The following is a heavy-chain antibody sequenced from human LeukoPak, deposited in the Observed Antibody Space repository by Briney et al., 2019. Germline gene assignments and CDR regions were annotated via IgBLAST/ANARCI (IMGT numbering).Heavy chain of an antibody. CDR1: GFAVSSNY. CDR3: ARTGPRFGVDY. J-gene: IGHJ4*02. Sequence: GGSLRLSCAASGFAVSSNYMSWLRQAPGKGLEWVSVIYSGGSTYYADSVKGRFTISRDNSKNTLYRQMNSLRAEDTAVYYCARTGPRFGVDYWGQGTLVTVSS. V-gene: IGHV3-66*02. D-gene: IGHD3-3*01. CDR2: IYSGGST.